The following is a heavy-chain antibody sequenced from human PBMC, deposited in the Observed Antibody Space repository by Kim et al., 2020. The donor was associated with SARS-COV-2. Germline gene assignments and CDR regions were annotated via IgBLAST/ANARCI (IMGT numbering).Heavy chain of an antibody. CDR2: IYPGDSDT. CDR3: ARRIAVAATAYYAMDV. Sequence: GESLKISCKGSGYSFTRYWIGWVRQMPGKGLEWMGIIYPGDSDTRYSPSFQGQVIISVDKSISTAYLQWNNLKASDTAIYYCARRIAVAATAYYAMDVWGLRTTVTVSS. CDR1: GYSFTRYW. J-gene: IGHJ6*02. V-gene: IGHV5-51*01. D-gene: IGHD6-19*01.